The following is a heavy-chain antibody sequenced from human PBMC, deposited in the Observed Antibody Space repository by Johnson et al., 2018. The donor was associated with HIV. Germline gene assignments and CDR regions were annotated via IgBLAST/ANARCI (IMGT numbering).Heavy chain of an antibody. J-gene: IGHJ3*02. V-gene: IGHV3-15*01. CDR2: SISKTDGGTP. D-gene: IGHD3-3*01. Sequence: VQLVESGGGLVQPGRSLRLSCAASGITFSNAWMSWVRQAPGKGLEWVGRSISKTDGGTPDYVAPGNGSISISRDDSKNTLYLQMNSLKTEDTAMYYCTTIDYDFWTGYLSDAFDIWGQGTMVTVSS. CDR3: TTIDYDFWTGYLSDAFDI. CDR1: GITFSNAW.